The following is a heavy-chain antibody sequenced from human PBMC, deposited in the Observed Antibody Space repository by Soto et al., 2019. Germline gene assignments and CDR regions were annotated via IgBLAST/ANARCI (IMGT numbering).Heavy chain of an antibody. V-gene: IGHV6-1*01. D-gene: IGHD3-10*01. Sequence: PLQTLSLTCVISGDSVSSNSAAWNWIRQSPSRGLEWLGRTYYRSRWYNDYAVSVKSRITINADTSKNQFSLQLNSVTPEDTAVYYCAREGDGWFGELFSYYYYMDVWGKGTTVTV. CDR3: AREGDGWFGELFSYYYYMDV. CDR2: TYYRSRWYN. CDR1: GDSVSSNSAA. J-gene: IGHJ6*03.